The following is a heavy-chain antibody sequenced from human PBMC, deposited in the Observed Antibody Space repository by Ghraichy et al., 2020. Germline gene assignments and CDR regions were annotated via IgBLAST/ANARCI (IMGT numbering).Heavy chain of an antibody. CDR2: ISGSGGST. CDR3: ATPRGYCSSTSCYVSRGFSWFDP. J-gene: IGHJ5*02. D-gene: IGHD2-2*01. CDR1: GFTFSSYA. V-gene: IGHV3-23*01. Sequence: GESLNISCAASGFTFSSYAMSWVRQAPGKGLEWVSAISGSGGSTYYADSVKGRFTISRDNSKNTLYLQMNSLRAEDTAVYYCATPRGYCSSTSCYVSRGFSWFDPWGQGTLVTVSS.